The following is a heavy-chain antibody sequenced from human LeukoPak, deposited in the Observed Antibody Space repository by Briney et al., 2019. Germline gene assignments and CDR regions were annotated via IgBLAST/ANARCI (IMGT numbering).Heavy chain of an antibody. J-gene: IGHJ4*02. D-gene: IGHD6-19*01. CDR1: GFTFSSYA. CDR2: ISGSGGST. CDR3: AKEGLSGGYSSGWSDY. V-gene: IGHV3-23*01. Sequence: GGSLRLSCAASGFTFSSYAMSWVRQAPGKGLEWVSAISGSGGSTYYADSVKGRFTISRDNSKNTLYLQMNSLRVEDTAVYYCAKEGLSGGYSSGWSDYWGQGTLVTDSS.